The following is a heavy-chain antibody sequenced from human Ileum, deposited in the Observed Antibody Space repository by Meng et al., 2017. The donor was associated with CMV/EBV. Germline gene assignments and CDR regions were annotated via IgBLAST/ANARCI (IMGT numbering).Heavy chain of an antibody. Sequence: GFPRLPGAASGFTFSLYWMHWVRQVPGKGPVWVSRIAPDGNNTTYADSVKGRFTISRDNSKNTLYLQMNSLRAEDTAVYYCARTVSPSRRTYYDFWSGYYFDYWGQGTLVTVSS. V-gene: IGHV3-74*03. CDR2: IAPDGNNT. CDR1: GFTFSLYW. J-gene: IGHJ4*02. D-gene: IGHD3-3*01. CDR3: ARTVSPSRRTYYDFWSGYYFDY.